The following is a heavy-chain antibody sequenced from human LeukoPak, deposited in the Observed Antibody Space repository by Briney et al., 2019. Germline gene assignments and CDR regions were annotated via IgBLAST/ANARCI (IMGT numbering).Heavy chain of an antibody. CDR3: ARDAGSFDY. J-gene: IGHJ4*02. Sequence: PSETLSLTCAVYGGSFSGYYWSWIRQPPGKGLEWIGEINYSGSTNYNPSLKSRVTISVDTSKNQFSLKLSSVTAADTAVYYCARDAGSFDYWGQGTLVTVSS. V-gene: IGHV4-34*01. D-gene: IGHD2-2*01. CDR2: INYSGST. CDR1: GGSFSGYY.